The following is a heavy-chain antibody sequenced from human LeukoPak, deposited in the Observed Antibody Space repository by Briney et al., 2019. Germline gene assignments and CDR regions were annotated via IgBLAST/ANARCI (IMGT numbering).Heavy chain of an antibody. CDR2: TSAYNGNT. J-gene: IGHJ1*01. D-gene: IGHD5-12*01. CDR1: GYTFSNYA. V-gene: IGHV1-18*01. Sequence: ASVKVSCKASGYTFSNYAINWVRQAPGQGLEWMGWTSAYNGNTNYAQKLQGRVTMTTDTSTSTAYMELRSLRSDDTAVYYCARDNGYDWTAEYFQHWGQGTLVTASS. CDR3: ARDNGYDWTAEYFQH.